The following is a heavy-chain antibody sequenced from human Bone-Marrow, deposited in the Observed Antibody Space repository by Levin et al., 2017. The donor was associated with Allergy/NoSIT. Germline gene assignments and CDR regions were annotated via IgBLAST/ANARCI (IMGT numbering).Heavy chain of an antibody. D-gene: IGHD4-17*01. J-gene: IGHJ3*01. V-gene: IGHV3-23*01. CDR1: GFTFSRYA. CDR2: ITGSGSGT. Sequence: RGESLKISCAASGFTFSRYAMTWVRQAPGKGLEWVSSITGSGSGTYYADSVQGRFTISRDNSQNTLYLQMISLRAEDTALYYCGMDPNGDYIGAFDFWGQGTMVTVSS. CDR3: GMDPNGDYIGAFDF.